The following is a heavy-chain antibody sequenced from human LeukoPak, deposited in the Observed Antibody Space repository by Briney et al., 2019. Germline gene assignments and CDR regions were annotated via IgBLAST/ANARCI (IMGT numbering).Heavy chain of an antibody. Sequence: PSETLSLTCTVSGASITAYYWTWIRQSAGEGLEFIGRIYSTRDTDHNYNPSLASRVTISGDTSKNQVSLRLKSVTAADTAVYYCARDRPDGYTHGHYYYNMDVWGKGTTVTVSS. J-gene: IGHJ6*03. D-gene: IGHD5-18*01. CDR1: GASITAYY. CDR3: ARDRPDGYTHGHYYYNMDV. CDR2: IYSTRDTDH. V-gene: IGHV4-4*07.